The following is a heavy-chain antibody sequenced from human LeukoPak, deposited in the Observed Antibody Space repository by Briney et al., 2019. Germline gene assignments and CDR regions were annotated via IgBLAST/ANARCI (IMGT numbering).Heavy chain of an antibody. CDR3: ARASTHYYDSSGYEGRYYYGMDV. V-gene: IGHV3-11*01. D-gene: IGHD3-22*01. Sequence: PGGSLRLSCAASGFTFSDYYMSWIRQAPGRGLEWVSYISSSGSTIYYADSVKGRFTISRDNAKNSLYLQMNSLRAEDTAVYYCARASTHYYDSSGYEGRYYYGMDVWGQGTTVTVSS. J-gene: IGHJ6*02. CDR2: ISSSGSTI. CDR1: GFTFSDYY.